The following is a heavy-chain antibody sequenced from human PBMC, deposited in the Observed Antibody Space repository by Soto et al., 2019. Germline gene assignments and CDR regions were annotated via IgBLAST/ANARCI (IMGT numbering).Heavy chain of an antibody. CDR1: GFTFSSYA. CDR3: AKTAGSGSYYSNYYYYGMDV. Sequence: GGSLRLSCAASGFTFSSYAMSWVRQAPGKGLEWVSAISGSGGSTYYADSVKGRFTISRDNSKNTLYLQMNSLRAEDTAVYYCAKTAGSGSYYSNYYYYGMDVWGQGTTVTVSS. D-gene: IGHD3-10*01. CDR2: ISGSGGST. V-gene: IGHV3-23*01. J-gene: IGHJ6*02.